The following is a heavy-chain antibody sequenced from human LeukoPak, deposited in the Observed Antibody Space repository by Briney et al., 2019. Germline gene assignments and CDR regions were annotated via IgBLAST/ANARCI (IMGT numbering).Heavy chain of an antibody. D-gene: IGHD1-7*01. V-gene: IGHV3-7*01. CDR2: IKQDGSDK. J-gene: IGHJ4*02. CDR3: ARERTSLFDY. Sequence: GASLRLSCAASGFTFSNNWMSCVRQSPPKGLQWVANIKQDGSDKYYMASVKGRFTISRDSAKNSLYLQMNSLTAEDTAVYYCARERTSLFDYWGQGTLVTVSS. CDR1: GFTFSNNW.